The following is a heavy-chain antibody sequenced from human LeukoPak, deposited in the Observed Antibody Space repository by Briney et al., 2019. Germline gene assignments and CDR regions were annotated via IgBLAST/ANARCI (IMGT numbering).Heavy chain of an antibody. D-gene: IGHD6-13*01. J-gene: IGHJ4*02. V-gene: IGHV3-48*01. CDR1: GFTFSSYS. Sequence: GGSLRLSCAASGFTFSSYSMSWVRQAPGKGLEWVSYISSSSSTIYYADSVKGRFTISRDNAKNSLYLQMNSLRAEDTAVYYCARGKSSKQQVARLLDYWGQGTLVTVSS. CDR3: ARGKSSKQQVARLLDY. CDR2: ISSSSSTI.